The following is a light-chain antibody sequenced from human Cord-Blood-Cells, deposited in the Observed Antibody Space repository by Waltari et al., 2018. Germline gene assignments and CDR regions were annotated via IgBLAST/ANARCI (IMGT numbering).Light chain of an antibody. CDR2: DVS. Sequence: QSALTQPASVSGSPGQSITISCTGTSSDVGGYNYVSWYQQHPGKAPKLMIYDVSKRPSGVSNRFSDSKSSNTASLTISGLQAEDEADYYCSSYTSSSTYVVFGGGTKLTVL. J-gene: IGLJ2*01. V-gene: IGLV2-14*01. CDR3: SSYTSSSTYVV. CDR1: SSDVGGYNY.